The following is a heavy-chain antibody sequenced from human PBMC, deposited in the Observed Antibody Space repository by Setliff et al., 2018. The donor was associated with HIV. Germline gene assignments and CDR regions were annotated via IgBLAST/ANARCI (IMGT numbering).Heavy chain of an antibody. CDR2: IYFSGTP. D-gene: IGHD2-8*02. J-gene: IGHJ4*02. CDR3: ARRGMWSYETGGNPTATFDY. Sequence: TSETLSLTCTVSGGSINSRSYYWAWIRQPPGKGLEWVASIYFSGTPYYNPSLKNRVTISVDTSKSQFSLKLSSVTAADTAVYYCARRGMWSYETGGNPTATFDYWGQGVLVTVSS. V-gene: IGHV4-39*01. CDR1: GGSINSRSYY.